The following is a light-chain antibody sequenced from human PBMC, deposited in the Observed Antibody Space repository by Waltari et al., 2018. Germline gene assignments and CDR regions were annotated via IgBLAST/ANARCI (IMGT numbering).Light chain of an antibody. CDR2: DAS. J-gene: IGKJ5*01. V-gene: IGKV3-11*01. CDR3: QQRSNWPPIT. CDR1: QSVGSS. Sequence: DIVLTQSPVTLSLAPGERATLSCWASQSVGSSLARYQQKPGQAPRLLMYDASNRATGVPARFNGSGSGTDFTLTIISLQSEDSAVYYCQQRSNWPPITFGQGTRLEIK.